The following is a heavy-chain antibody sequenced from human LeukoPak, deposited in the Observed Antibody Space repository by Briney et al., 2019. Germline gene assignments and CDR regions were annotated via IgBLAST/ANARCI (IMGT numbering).Heavy chain of an antibody. Sequence: PGRSLRLSCAASGFTFDDYAMHWVRQAPGKGLEWVSGISWNSGSIGYADSVKGRFTISRDNAKNSLYLQINSLRAEDTAVYYCAGRVTGYSSGYVYWGQGTLVTVSS. J-gene: IGHJ4*02. V-gene: IGHV3-9*01. CDR3: AGRVTGYSSGYVY. D-gene: IGHD5-18*01. CDR2: ISWNSGSI. CDR1: GFTFDDYA.